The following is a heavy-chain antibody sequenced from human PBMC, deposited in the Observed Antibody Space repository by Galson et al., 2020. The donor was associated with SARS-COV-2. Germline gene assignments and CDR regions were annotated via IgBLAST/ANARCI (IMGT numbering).Heavy chain of an antibody. CDR2: INPDSGGT. D-gene: IGHD5-12*01. Sequence: ASVKVSCKASGYTFTGYYIHWVRQAPGQGPEWMGRINPDSGGTNYAQKFQGRVTLTRDTSISTAYMELSRLTSDDTVVYYCARGWIYFNTSLDYWGQGTLVTVSS. CDR1: GYTFTGYY. CDR3: ARGWIYFNTSLDY. V-gene: IGHV1-2*05. J-gene: IGHJ4*02.